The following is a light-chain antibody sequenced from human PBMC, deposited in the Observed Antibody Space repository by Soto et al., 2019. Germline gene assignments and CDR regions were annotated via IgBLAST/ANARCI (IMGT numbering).Light chain of an antibody. Sequence: EIVLAQSPATLSLSPGETAILSCRATQSVSNHLAWYQQKPGQAPRLLIFDASTRAIGIPARFSGSGSGTDFSLTISNLEHQDFVVYYCQQRENWHFGGGTKVEI. CDR1: QSVSNH. CDR2: DAS. J-gene: IGKJ4*01. V-gene: IGKV3D-11*02. CDR3: QQRENWH.